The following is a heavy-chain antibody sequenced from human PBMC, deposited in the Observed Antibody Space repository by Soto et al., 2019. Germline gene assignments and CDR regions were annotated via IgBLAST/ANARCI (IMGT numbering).Heavy chain of an antibody. V-gene: IGHV3-23*01. Sequence: EVQLLESGGGLVQPGGSLRLSCAASGFTFSSYAMSWVRQGPGKGLEWVATIGATSGNTYYPDSMKGRFTISRDNSKDTLDLQMNNLGAEDTAVYYCAKRPGSSGPFDFWGQGTRVTVSS. CDR1: GFTFSSYA. D-gene: IGHD1-26*01. CDR3: AKRPGSSGPFDF. J-gene: IGHJ4*02. CDR2: IGATSGNT.